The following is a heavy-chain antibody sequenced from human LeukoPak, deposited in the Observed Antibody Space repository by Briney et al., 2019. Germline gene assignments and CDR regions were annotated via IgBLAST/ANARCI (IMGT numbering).Heavy chain of an antibody. J-gene: IGHJ6*03. CDR2: ISGSGGST. V-gene: IGHV3-23*01. CDR3: AKPQCSGGSCYPSWYYYYMDV. D-gene: IGHD2-15*01. CDR1: GFTFSSYA. Sequence: GGPLRLSCAASGFTFSSYAMSWVRQAPGKGLEWVSAISGSGGSTYYADSVKGRFTISRDNSKNTPYLQMNSLRAEDTAVYYCAKPQCSGGSCYPSWYYYYMDVRGKGTTVTVSS.